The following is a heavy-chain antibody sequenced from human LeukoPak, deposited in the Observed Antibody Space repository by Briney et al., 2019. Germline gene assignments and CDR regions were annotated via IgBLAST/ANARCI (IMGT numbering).Heavy chain of an antibody. J-gene: IGHJ3*02. CDR2: INPNSRGT. CDR3: ARAKRRTITGTLGVFDI. V-gene: IGHV1-2*02. Sequence: ASVKVSCKASGYTFTSYGISWVRQAPGQGLEWMGWINPNSRGTKYAQKFQGRVTMTRDTSINTEYMELSRLRSDDTAVYYCARAKRRTITGTLGVFDIWGQGTMVTVS. D-gene: IGHD1-20*01. CDR1: GYTFTSYG.